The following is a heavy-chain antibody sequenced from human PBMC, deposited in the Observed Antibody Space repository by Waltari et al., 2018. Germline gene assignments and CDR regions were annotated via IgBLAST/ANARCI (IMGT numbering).Heavy chain of an antibody. CDR3: ARDKIVGPTIFDS. Sequence: EVQLVESGGGLVQPGGALRLSCAVSGFTFSTYWMSWGRQTPGKGLEWVANIRQDGSETHYVESVKGRFTISRDNSRNSLYLQMNSLRVEDTALYYCARDKIVGPTIFDSWGQGTLVTVSS. D-gene: IGHD1-26*01. V-gene: IGHV3-7*03. CDR1: GFTFSTYW. CDR2: IRQDGSET. J-gene: IGHJ4*02.